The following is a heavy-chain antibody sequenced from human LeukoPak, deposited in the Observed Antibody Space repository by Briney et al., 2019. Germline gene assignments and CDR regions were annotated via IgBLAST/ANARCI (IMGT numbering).Heavy chain of an antibody. D-gene: IGHD3-22*01. CDR1: GNYW. V-gene: IGHV3-74*01. CDR2: INGDGSWT. Sequence: PGGSLRLSCAASGNYWMHLVRQAPGKGLVWVSHINGDGSWTSYADSVKGRFTISKDNAKNTVYLQMNSLRAEDTAVYYCATPLDYYGRSDSDQGGDWGQGSLVTVSS. J-gene: IGHJ4*02. CDR3: ATPLDYYGRSDSDQGGD.